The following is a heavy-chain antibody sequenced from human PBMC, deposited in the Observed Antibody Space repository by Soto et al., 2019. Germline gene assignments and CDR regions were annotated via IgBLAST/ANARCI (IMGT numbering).Heavy chain of an antibody. CDR3: AKLGRDGGNPGGAFDI. D-gene: IGHD2-15*01. Sequence: QVQLVESGGGVVQPGRSLRLSCAASGFTFSSYGMHWVRQAPGKGLEWVAVISYDGSNKYYADSVKGRFTISRDNSKNTLYLQMNSLRAEDTAVYYCAKLGRDGGNPGGAFDIWGQGTMVTVSS. CDR1: GFTFSSYG. J-gene: IGHJ3*02. V-gene: IGHV3-30*18. CDR2: ISYDGSNK.